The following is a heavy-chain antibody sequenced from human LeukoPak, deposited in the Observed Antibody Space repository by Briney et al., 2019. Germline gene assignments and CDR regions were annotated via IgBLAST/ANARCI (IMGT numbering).Heavy chain of an antibody. D-gene: IGHD5-18*01. Sequence: ASVKVSCKASGYTFTGYYMHWVRQAPGQGLEWMGWINPNSGGTNYAQKFQGRVTMTRDTSISTAYMELSRLRSDDTAVYYCARGGYSYGRTSPHFDYWGQGTLVTVSS. CDR2: INPNSGGT. J-gene: IGHJ4*02. CDR1: GYTFTGYY. V-gene: IGHV1-2*02. CDR3: ARGGYSYGRTSPHFDY.